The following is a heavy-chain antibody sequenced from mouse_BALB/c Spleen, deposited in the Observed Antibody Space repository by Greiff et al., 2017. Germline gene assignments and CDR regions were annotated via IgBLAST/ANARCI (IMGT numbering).Heavy chain of an antibody. J-gene: IGHJ2*01. CDR3: ARATMITTAYFDY. D-gene: IGHD2-4*01. CDR2: ISSGGST. Sequence: EVQRVESGGGLVKPGGSLKLSCAASGFTFSSYAMSWVRQTPEKRLEWVASISSGGSTYYPDSVKGRFTISRDNARNILYLQMSSLRSEDTAMYYCARATMITTAYFDYWGQGTTLTVSS. V-gene: IGHV5-6-5*01. CDR1: GFTFSSYA.